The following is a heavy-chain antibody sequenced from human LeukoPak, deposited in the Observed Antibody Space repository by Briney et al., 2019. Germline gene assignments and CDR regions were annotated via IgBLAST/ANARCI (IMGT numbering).Heavy chain of an antibody. CDR1: GGTFSSYA. CDR2: IIPIFGTA. CDR3: ARHLGCSGGSCYAIGYYYYYGMDV. Sequence: SVKVSCKASGGTFSSYAISWVRQAPGQGLEWMGGIIPIFGTANYAQKLQGRVTMTTDTSTSTAYMELRSLRSDDTAVYYCARHLGCSGGSCYAIGYYYYYGMDVWGKGTTVTVSS. D-gene: IGHD2-15*01. J-gene: IGHJ6*04. V-gene: IGHV1-69*05.